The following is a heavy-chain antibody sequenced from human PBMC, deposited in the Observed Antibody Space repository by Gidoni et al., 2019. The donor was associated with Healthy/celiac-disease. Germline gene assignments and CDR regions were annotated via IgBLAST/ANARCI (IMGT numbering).Heavy chain of an antibody. J-gene: IGHJ5*02. D-gene: IGHD2-2*02. V-gene: IGHV3-30-3*01. CDR2: ISYDGSNK. CDR3: ARAGEIVVVPAAIAGWLDP. Sequence: QVQLVESGGGVVQPGRSLRLSCAASGFTFSSYAMHWVRQAPGKGLEWVAVISYDGSNKYYADSVKGRFTISRDNSKNTLYLQMNSLRAEDTAVYYCARAGEIVVVPAAIAGWLDPWGQGTLVTVSS. CDR1: GFTFSSYA.